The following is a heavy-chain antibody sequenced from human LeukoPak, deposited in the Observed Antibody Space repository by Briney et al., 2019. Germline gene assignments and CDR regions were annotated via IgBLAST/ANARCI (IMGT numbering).Heavy chain of an antibody. CDR1: GYSFTNYD. D-gene: IGHD3-9*01. CDR3: ARGYDILTVLSPDFDY. V-gene: IGHV1-8*03. CDR2: MNPNSGNT. J-gene: IGHJ4*02. Sequence: ASVKVSCKASGYSFTNYDINWVRQATGQGLEWMGWMNPNSGNTGYAQKFQGRVTITRNTSISTAYMELSSLRSEDTAVYYCARGYDILTVLSPDFDYWGQGTLVTVSS.